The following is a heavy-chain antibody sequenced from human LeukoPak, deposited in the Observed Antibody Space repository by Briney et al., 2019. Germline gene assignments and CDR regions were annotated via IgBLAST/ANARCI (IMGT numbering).Heavy chain of an antibody. V-gene: IGHV1-24*01. J-gene: IGHJ4*02. Sequence: GASVKVSCKVSGYTLTELSMHWVRQAPGKGLEWMGGFDPEDGETIYAQKFQGRVTMTEDTSTDTAYMELSSLRSEDTAVYYCATAGQALEAGHNYFDYWGQGTLVTVSS. CDR2: FDPEDGET. CDR3: ATAGQALEAGHNYFDY. CDR1: GYTLTELS. D-gene: IGHD6-19*01.